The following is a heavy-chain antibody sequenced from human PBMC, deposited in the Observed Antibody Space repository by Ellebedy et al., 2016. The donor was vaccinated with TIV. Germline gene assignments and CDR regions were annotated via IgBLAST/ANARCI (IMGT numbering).Heavy chain of an antibody. CDR1: GYKFSNYG. CDR3: ARTDYNDYEGDY. Sequence: ASVKVSCKASGYKFSNYGVTWVRQAPGQGLEWMGWISAYSGNIKYAQNLQDRVTMTTDTSTTTAYLELRSLTSDDTAVYYCARTDYNDYEGDYWGQGTLVTVSS. D-gene: IGHD4/OR15-4a*01. V-gene: IGHV1-18*01. J-gene: IGHJ4*02. CDR2: ISAYSGNI.